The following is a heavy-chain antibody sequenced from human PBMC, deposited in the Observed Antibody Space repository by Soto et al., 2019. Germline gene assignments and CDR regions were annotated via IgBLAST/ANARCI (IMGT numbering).Heavy chain of an antibody. CDR1: GVTFRSYT. V-gene: IGHV1-69*04. J-gene: IGHJ4*02. D-gene: IGHD2-2*01. Sequence: SVKVSCKASGVTFRSYTISWVRQAPGQGLEWMGRIIPILGIANYAQKFQGRVTITADKSTSTAYMELSSLRSEDTAVYYCARDSARYCSSTSCYEGYDYWGQGTLVTVSS. CDR3: ARDSARYCSSTSCYEGYDY. CDR2: IIPILGIA.